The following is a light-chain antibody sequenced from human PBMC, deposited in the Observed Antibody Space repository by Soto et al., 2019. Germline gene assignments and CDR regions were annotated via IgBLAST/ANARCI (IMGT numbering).Light chain of an antibody. CDR3: QQYNNWWT. CDR1: QSISSL. Sequence: EIVLTQSPATLSLSPGERATLSCRASQSISSLLAWYQQKPGQAPRLVIHGASSRVTGLPARFSGSGSGTEFTLTISSLQSEDFAVYYCQQYNNWWTFGQGTKVDIK. CDR2: GAS. J-gene: IGKJ1*01. V-gene: IGKV3-15*01.